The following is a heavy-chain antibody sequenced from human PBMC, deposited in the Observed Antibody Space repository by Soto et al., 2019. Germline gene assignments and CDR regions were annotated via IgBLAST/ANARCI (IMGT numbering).Heavy chain of an antibody. J-gene: IGHJ5*02. D-gene: IGHD3-10*01. CDR2: IYHSGST. Sequence: SETLSLTCAVSGGSISSGGYSWSWIRQPPGKGLEWIGYIYHSGSTYYNPSLKSRVTISVGRSKNQFSLKLSSVTAADTAVYYCARVGSGSAWFDPWGQGTLVTVSS. V-gene: IGHV4-30-2*01. CDR3: ARVGSGSAWFDP. CDR1: GGSISSGGYS.